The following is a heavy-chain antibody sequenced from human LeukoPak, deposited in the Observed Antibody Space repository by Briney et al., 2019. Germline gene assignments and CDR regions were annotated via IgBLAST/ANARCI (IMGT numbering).Heavy chain of an antibody. D-gene: IGHD3-10*01. CDR2: IKQDGSEK. CDR3: ARDPGWGAFDI. CDR1: GFTFSSYW. V-gene: IGHV3-7*01. Sequence: GGSLRLSCAAPGFTFSSYWMSWVRQAPGKGLEWVANIKQDGSEKYYVDSVKGRFTISRDNAKNSLYLQMNGLRAEDTAVYYCARDPGWGAFDIWGQGTLVTVSS. J-gene: IGHJ3*02.